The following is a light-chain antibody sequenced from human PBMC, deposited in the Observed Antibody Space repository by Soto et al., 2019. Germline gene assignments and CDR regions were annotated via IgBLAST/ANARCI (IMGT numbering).Light chain of an antibody. Sequence: EIVLTQSPGTLSLSPGERATLSCRASQSISSSYLAWYQQKPGQAPRLLIYGASKRATGIPDRFSGSGSGIDFTLTMSRLESEDLAVYYCQQYGSAPAWTFGQGTKVEIK. V-gene: IGKV3-20*01. J-gene: IGKJ1*01. CDR1: QSISSSY. CDR3: QQYGSAPAWT. CDR2: GAS.